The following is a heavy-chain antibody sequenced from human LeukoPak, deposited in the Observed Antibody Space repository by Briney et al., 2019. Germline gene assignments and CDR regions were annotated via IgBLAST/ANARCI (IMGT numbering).Heavy chain of an antibody. Sequence: PGGSLRLSCAASGFTFSSYWMHWVRQAPGKGLVWDSRINSDGSSTSYADSVKGRFTISRDNAKNTLYLQMNSLRAEDTAVYYCAREPAVAGKPFDYWGQGTLVTVSS. CDR1: GFTFSSYW. D-gene: IGHD6-19*01. CDR3: AREPAVAGKPFDY. J-gene: IGHJ4*02. CDR2: INSDGSST. V-gene: IGHV3-74*01.